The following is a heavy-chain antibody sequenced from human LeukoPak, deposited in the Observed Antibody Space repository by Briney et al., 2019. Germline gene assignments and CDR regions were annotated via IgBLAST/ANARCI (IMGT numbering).Heavy chain of an antibody. CDR3: AKSVDSCGPSGYF. J-gene: IGHJ4*02. CDR2: IYYSGST. Sequence: SETLSLTCTVSGGPIRSGGDYCPWIRQPPGQGLEWIGSIYYSGSTYYNPSLENRVTISIDTSKNHFSPKETSLCAADTSVYYCAKSVDSCGPSGYFWGQGPLVTVS. CDR1: GGPIRSGGDY. D-gene: IGHD3-22*01. V-gene: IGHV4-39*02.